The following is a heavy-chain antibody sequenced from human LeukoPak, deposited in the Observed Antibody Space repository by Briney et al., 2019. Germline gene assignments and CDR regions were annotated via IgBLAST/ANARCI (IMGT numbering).Heavy chain of an antibody. Sequence: SETLSLTCAVYGGSFSGYYWSWIRQPPGKGLEWIGEINHSGSTNYNPSFKSRVTISVDTSKNQFSLKLSSVTAADTAVYYCARASGGARPLDYWGQGTLVTVSS. J-gene: IGHJ4*02. CDR3: ARASGGARPLDY. V-gene: IGHV4-34*01. CDR1: GGSFSGYY. D-gene: IGHD6-6*01. CDR2: INHSGST.